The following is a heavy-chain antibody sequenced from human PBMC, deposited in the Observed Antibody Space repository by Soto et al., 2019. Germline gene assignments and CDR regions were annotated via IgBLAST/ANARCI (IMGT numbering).Heavy chain of an antibody. CDR1: GFTLSSYS. D-gene: IGHD2-15*01. CDR2: INSVSTYI. Sequence: GGSLRLSCAASGFTLSSYSMNWVRQAPGKGLEWVSFINSVSTYIYYADSVKGRFTVSRDNAKNTLYLQMNSLRAEDTAVYYCARALLFSFDPWGQGTLVTVSS. J-gene: IGHJ5*02. V-gene: IGHV3-21*01. CDR3: ARALLFSFDP.